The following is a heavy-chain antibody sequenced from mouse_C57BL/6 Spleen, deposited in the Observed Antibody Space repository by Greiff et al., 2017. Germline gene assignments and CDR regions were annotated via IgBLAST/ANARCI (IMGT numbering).Heavy chain of an antibody. CDR1: GYSITSGYY. V-gene: IGHV3-6*01. CDR2: ISYDGSN. D-gene: IGHD4-1*01. CDR3: ARLGYLDY. J-gene: IGHJ2*01. Sequence: VRLKQSGPGLVKPSQSLSLTCSVTGYSITSGYYWNWIRQFPGNKLEWMGYISYDGSNNYNPSLKNRISITRDTSKNQFFLKLNSVTTEDTATXYCARLGYLDYWGQGTTLTVSS.